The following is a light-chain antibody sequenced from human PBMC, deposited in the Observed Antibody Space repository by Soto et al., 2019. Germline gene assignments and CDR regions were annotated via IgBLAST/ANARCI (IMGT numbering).Light chain of an antibody. Sequence: SYELTQPPSVSVAPGQTARITCGGNNIGSTSVHWYQQRPGQAPVLVVYDDNDRPSGIPERFSGSNSENTATLTITRVEAGDEADYYCQVWNITTDHDVFGAGTKLTVL. V-gene: IGLV3-21*02. J-gene: IGLJ1*01. CDR2: DDN. CDR1: NIGSTS. CDR3: QVWNITTDHDV.